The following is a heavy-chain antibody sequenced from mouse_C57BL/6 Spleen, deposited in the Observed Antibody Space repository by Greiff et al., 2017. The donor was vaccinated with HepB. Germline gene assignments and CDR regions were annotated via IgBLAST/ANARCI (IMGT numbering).Heavy chain of an antibody. J-gene: IGHJ3*01. Sequence: VMLVESGPGLVQPSQSLSITCTVSGFSLTSYGVHWVRQSPGKGLEWLGVIWSGGSTDYNAAFISRLSISKDNSKSQVFFKMNSLQADDTAIYYCASVFIDFAYWGQGTLVTVSA. CDR2: IWSGGST. D-gene: IGHD1-1*01. V-gene: IGHV2-2*01. CDR1: GFSLTSYG. CDR3: ASVFIDFAY.